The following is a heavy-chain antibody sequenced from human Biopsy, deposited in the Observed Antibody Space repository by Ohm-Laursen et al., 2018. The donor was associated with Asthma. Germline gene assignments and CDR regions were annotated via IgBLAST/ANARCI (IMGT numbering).Heavy chain of an antibody. J-gene: IGHJ3*02. CDR1: GFSFSRYT. D-gene: IGHD1-1*01. CDR2: ILSDGGST. Sequence: GSLRLSCAASGFSFSRYTLHWVRQPPGKGLQYVASILSDGGSTHYADSVKGRFIISRDNSRETLYLQMGSLRPEDTAIYYCLKFAMDKLSHDPVFDIWGQGTTVTVSS. CDR3: LKFAMDKLSHDPVFDI. V-gene: IGHV3-64D*08.